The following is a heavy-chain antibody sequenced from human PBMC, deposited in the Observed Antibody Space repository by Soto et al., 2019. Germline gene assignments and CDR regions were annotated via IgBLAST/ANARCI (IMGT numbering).Heavy chain of an antibody. Sequence: PGGSLRLSCAASGFTFDDYAMHWVRQAPGKGLEWVSGISWNSGSIGYADSVKGRFTISRDNAKNSLYLQMNSLRAEDTALYYCAKDLDGYPGYWGQGTLVTVSS. D-gene: IGHD5-12*01. CDR2: ISWNSGSI. CDR3: AKDLDGYPGY. CDR1: GFTFDDYA. J-gene: IGHJ4*02. V-gene: IGHV3-9*01.